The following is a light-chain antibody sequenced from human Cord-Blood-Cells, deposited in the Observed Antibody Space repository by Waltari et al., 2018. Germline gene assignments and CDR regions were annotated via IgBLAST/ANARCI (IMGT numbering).Light chain of an antibody. CDR3: SSYTSSSTPWV. J-gene: IGLJ3*02. CDR1: SSDVGGYNY. V-gene: IGLV2-14*03. Sequence: QSALTQPASVSGSPGQSITISCTGTSSDVGGYNYFSWYQQHPGKAPKLMIYDVSNRPSGVSNRFSCSKSGNTGSLTISGLQAEDEAEYYCSSYTSSSTPWVVGGGTKLTVL. CDR2: DVS.